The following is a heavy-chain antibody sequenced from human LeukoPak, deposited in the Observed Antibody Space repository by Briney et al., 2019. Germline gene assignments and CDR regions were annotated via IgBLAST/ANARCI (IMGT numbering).Heavy chain of an antibody. CDR2: MNPNSGNT. Sequence: ASVKVSCKASGYTFTSYGISWVRQAPGQGLEWMGWMNPNSGNTGYAQKFQGRVTMTRNTSISTAYMELSSLRSEDTAVYYCARGNLWFGELSHDYWGQGTLVTVSS. D-gene: IGHD3-10*01. CDR1: GYTFTSYG. V-gene: IGHV1-8*02. CDR3: ARGNLWFGELSHDY. J-gene: IGHJ4*02.